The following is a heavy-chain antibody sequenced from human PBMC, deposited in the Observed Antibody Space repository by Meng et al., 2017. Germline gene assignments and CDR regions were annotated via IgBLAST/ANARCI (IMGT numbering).Heavy chain of an antibody. CDR3: ARARLLWFGGAVWFDP. Sequence: QVRRQGSGPGLVKPSGPLSLTCPVLGGSTSSSNWWSWVRQPPGKGLEWIGEIYHSGSTNYNPSLKSRVTISVDKSKNQFSLKLSSVTAADTAVYYCARARLLWFGGAVWFDPWGQGTLVTVSS. CDR1: GGSTSSSNW. J-gene: IGHJ5*02. CDR2: IYHSGST. D-gene: IGHD3-10*01. V-gene: IGHV4-4*02.